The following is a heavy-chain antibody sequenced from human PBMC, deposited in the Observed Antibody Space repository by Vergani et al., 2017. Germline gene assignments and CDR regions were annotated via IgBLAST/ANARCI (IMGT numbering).Heavy chain of an antibody. CDR1: GFSLSTSGVG. V-gene: IGHV2-5*01. J-gene: IGHJ3*02. CDR2: IYWNDDK. CDR3: AHMGFSITIFGVVNDAFDI. Sequence: QITLKESGPTLVKPTQTLTLTCTFSGFSLSTSGVGVGWIRQPPGKALEWLALIYWNDDKRYSPSLKSRLTITKDTSKNQVVLTMTNMDPVDTATYYCAHMGFSITIFGVVNDAFDIWGQGTMVTVSS. D-gene: IGHD3-3*01.